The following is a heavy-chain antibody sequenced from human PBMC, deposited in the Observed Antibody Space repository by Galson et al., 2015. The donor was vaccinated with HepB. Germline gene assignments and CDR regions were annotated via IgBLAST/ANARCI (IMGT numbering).Heavy chain of an antibody. Sequence: SLRLSCAASGFTFSSYAMHWVRQAPGKGLEYVSAISSNGGSTYYADSVKGRFTISRDNSKNTLYLQMSSLRAEDTAVYYCVKDRITMIEGVFDYWGQGTLVTVSS. CDR3: VKDRITMIEGVFDY. CDR2: ISSNGGST. J-gene: IGHJ4*02. D-gene: IGHD3-22*01. CDR1: GFTFSSYA. V-gene: IGHV3-64D*06.